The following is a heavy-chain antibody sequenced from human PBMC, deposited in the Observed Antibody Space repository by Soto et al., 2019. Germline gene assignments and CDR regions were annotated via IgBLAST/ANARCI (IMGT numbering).Heavy chain of an antibody. CDR1: GGSVNSFSHY. V-gene: IGHV4-61*01. Sequence: SETLSLTCTVSGGSVNSFSHYWNWIRQPPGKGLEYIGYIYYSGSTNYNPSLKSRVTISVDTSKKQFSLKLSSVTAADTAVYYCARSLYSGSYTNWFDPWGQGTLVTVSS. CDR3: ARSLYSGSYTNWFDP. D-gene: IGHD1-26*01. J-gene: IGHJ5*02. CDR2: IYYSGST.